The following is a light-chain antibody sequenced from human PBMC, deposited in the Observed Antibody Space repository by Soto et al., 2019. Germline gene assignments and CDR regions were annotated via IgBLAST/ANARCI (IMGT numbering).Light chain of an antibody. CDR1: SSDVGSYNL. V-gene: IGLV2-23*02. CDR2: EVS. J-gene: IGLJ1*01. CDR3: CSYARSSTYV. Sequence: QSALTQPASVSGSPGQSITISCTGTSSDVGSYNLVSWYQQHPGKAPKLMIYEVSKRPSGLSNRFSASKSGNMASLTISGLQAEDEADYYCCSYARSSTYVFGTGTKLTVL.